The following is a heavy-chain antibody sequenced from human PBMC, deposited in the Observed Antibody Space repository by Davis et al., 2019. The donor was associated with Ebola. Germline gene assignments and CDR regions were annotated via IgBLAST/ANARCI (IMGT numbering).Heavy chain of an antibody. Sequence: GESLKISCAASGFTFSSYSMNWVRQAPGKGLEWVSYISSSSSTIYYADSVQGRFTISRDNAKNSLYLQMNSLRDEDTAVYYCARSIGLHLGELSGPYYFDYWGQGTLVTVSS. V-gene: IGHV3-48*02. CDR1: GFTFSSYS. CDR2: ISSSSSTI. D-gene: IGHD3-16*02. CDR3: ARSIGLHLGELSGPYYFDY. J-gene: IGHJ4*02.